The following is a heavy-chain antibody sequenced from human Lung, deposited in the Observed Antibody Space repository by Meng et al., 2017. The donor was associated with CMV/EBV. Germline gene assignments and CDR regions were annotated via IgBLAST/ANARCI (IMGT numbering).Heavy chain of an antibody. D-gene: IGHD2-2*01. J-gene: IGHJ5*01. CDR2: TSTNSAGT. CDR1: AYTYTQYY. CDR3: ARSRETSNTSWGWFDS. V-gene: IGHV1-2*06. Sequence: RHAVTVTCTGYAYTYTQYYWHWTRQAPGQGREWVGRTSTNSAGTNYAQNFQGRVTMTRDTSISTAYMELKRLGSDDTAIYYCARSRETSNTSWGWFDSWGQGTLVTVSS.